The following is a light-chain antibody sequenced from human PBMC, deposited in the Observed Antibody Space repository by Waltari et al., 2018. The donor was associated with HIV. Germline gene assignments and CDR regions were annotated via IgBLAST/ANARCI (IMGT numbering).Light chain of an antibody. CDR2: KVS. J-gene: IGKJ2*01. Sequence: DVVMTQSPLSLAVPLGQPASISCKSSQSLVYTDGETYFNWFQQNPGQSPRRLIYKVSNRDSGVPDRFSGSGSGTDFTLKISRVEAEDFGVYYCMQGTHWPYTFGQGTKLEI. CDR1: QSLVYTDGETY. CDR3: MQGTHWPYT. V-gene: IGKV2-30*01.